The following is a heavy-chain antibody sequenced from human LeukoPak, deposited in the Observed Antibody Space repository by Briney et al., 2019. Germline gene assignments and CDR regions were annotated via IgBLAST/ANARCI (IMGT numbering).Heavy chain of an antibody. D-gene: IGHD6-19*01. J-gene: IGHJ4*02. CDR1: GFTFSSYE. CDR2: ISSSGSTI. V-gene: IGHV3-48*03. Sequence: PGGSLRLSCAASGFTFSSYEMNWVRQAPGKGREWVSYISSSGSTIYYADSVKGRFTISRDNAKNSLYLQMNSLRAEDTAVYYCARDGGWYEVDYWGQGTLVTVSS. CDR3: ARDGGWYEVDY.